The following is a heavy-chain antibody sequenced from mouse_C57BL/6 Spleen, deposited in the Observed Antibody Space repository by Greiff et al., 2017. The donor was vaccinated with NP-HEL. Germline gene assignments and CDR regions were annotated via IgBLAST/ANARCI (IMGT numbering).Heavy chain of an antibody. CDR3: ARNYYGSSHYFDY. D-gene: IGHD1-1*01. Sequence: VQLQQPGAELVKPGASVKLSCKASGYTFTSYWMHWVKQRPGQGLEWIGMIHPNSGSTNYNEKFKSKATLTVDKSSSTAYMQLSSLTSEDSAVYYCARNYYGSSHYFDYWGQGTTRTVSS. CDR2: IHPNSGST. V-gene: IGHV1-64*01. CDR1: GYTFTSYW. J-gene: IGHJ2*01.